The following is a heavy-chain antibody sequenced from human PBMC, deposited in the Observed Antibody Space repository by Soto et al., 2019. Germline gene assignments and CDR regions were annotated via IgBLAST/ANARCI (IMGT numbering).Heavy chain of an antibody. CDR1: GGTFSSYT. Sequence: QVQLVQSGAEVKKRGSSVKVSCKASGGTFSSYTISWVRQAPGQGLEWMGRIIPILGIANYAQKFQGRVTITADKSTSTAFMELSSLRSEDTAVYYCAILGVLGTTPSWGQGTLVTVSS. D-gene: IGHD1-1*01. J-gene: IGHJ4*02. V-gene: IGHV1-69*02. CDR2: IIPILGIA. CDR3: AILGVLGTTPS.